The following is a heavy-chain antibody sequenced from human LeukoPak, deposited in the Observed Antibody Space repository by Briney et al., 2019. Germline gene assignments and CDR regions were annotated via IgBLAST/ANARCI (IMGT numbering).Heavy chain of an antibody. D-gene: IGHD3-10*01. CDR3: AHYGSGSYYLPPYFDY. CDR1: GFSLSTSGVG. V-gene: IGHV2-5*02. J-gene: IGHJ4*02. CDR2: IYWDDDK. Sequence: SGPTLVNPTQTLTLTCTFSGFSLSTSGVGVGWIRQPPGKALEWLALIYWDDDKRYSPSLKSRFTITKDTSKNQVVLTMTNMDPVDTATYYCAHYGSGSYYLPPYFDYWGQGTLVTVSS.